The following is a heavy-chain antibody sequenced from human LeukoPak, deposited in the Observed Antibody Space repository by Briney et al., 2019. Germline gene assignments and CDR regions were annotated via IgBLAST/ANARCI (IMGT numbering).Heavy chain of an antibody. CDR2: ISGSGGST. CDR3: AKGTVTTVTHLDY. V-gene: IGHV3-23*01. D-gene: IGHD4-17*01. CDR1: GSTFSSYA. Sequence: GGSLRLSCAASGSTFSSYAMSWVRQAPGKGLEWVSAISGSGGSTYYADSVKGRFTISRDNSKDTLYLQMNSLRAEDTAVFYCAKGTVTTVTHLDYWGQGTLVTVSS. J-gene: IGHJ4*02.